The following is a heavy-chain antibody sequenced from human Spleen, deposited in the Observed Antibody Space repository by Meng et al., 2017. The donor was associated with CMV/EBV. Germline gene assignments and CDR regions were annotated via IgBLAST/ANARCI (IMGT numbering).Heavy chain of an antibody. CDR1: GGSISSYY. V-gene: IGHV4-59*01. D-gene: IGHD4-23*01. Sequence: SETLSLTCAVSGGSISSYYWNWIRQPPGQGLEWIGYIYIIGSSNYNPSLNSRVTMSLDTSKNEVSLKLSSVTAADTAIYYCARDHRWDYFYFGMDVWGQGTTVTVSS. J-gene: IGHJ6*02. CDR3: ARDHRWDYFYFGMDV. CDR2: IYIIGSS.